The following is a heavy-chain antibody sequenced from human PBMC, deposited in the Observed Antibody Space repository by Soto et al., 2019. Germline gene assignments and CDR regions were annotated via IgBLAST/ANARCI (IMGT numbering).Heavy chain of an antibody. D-gene: IGHD6-19*01. V-gene: IGHV4-59*01. J-gene: IGHJ4*02. Sequence: QVQLQESGPGLVKPSETLSLTCTVSGGSISSYYWSWIRQPPGKGLEWIGYIYYSGSTNYNPSLKSRVTISVDTSKNQFSLKLSSVTAADTAVYYCARGAYSSGWGYWGQGTLVTVSS. CDR3: ARGAYSSGWGY. CDR1: GGSISSYY. CDR2: IYYSGST.